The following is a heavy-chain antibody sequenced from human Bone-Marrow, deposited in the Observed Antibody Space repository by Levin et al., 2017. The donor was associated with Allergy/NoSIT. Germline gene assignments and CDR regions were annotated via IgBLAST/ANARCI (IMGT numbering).Heavy chain of an antibody. CDR2: ISYDGSNK. CDR3: ARDLYGVPGYCISTSYRTGQQLLPDY. Sequence: PGGSLRLSCAASGFTFSSYAMHWVRQAPGKGLEWVAVISYDGSNKYYADSVKGRFTISRDNSKNTLYLQMNSLRAEDTAVYYCARDLYGVPGYCISTSYRTGQQLLPDYWGQGTLVTVSS. CDR1: GFTFSSYA. J-gene: IGHJ4*02. V-gene: IGHV3-30-3*01. D-gene: IGHD2-2*01.